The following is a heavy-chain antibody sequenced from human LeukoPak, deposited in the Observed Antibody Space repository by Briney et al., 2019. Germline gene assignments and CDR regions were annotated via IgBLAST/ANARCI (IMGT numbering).Heavy chain of an antibody. V-gene: IGHV4-39*07. Sequence: PSETLSLTCTVSGGSISSSSYYWGWIRQPPGKGLEWIGYIYYSGSTYYNPSLKSRVTMSVDTSKNQFSLNLNSVTAADTAVYYCARNGDYCLDYWGQGTLVTVSS. CDR3: ARNGDYCLDY. CDR1: GGSISSSSYY. CDR2: IYYSGST. D-gene: IGHD4-17*01. J-gene: IGHJ4*02.